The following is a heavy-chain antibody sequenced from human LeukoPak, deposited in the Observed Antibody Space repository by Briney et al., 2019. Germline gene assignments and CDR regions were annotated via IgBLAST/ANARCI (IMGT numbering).Heavy chain of an antibody. J-gene: IGHJ4*02. CDR3: ARAPWYSGSYFDT. CDR1: GGTFSSYA. Sequence: SVKVSCKASGGTFSSYAISWVRQAPGQGLEWMGGIIPIFGTANYAQKFQGRVTITADESTSTAYMELISLRFEYTAVYYCARAPWYSGSYFDTGAREPWSPSPQ. V-gene: IGHV1-69*13. D-gene: IGHD1-26*01. CDR2: IIPIFGTA.